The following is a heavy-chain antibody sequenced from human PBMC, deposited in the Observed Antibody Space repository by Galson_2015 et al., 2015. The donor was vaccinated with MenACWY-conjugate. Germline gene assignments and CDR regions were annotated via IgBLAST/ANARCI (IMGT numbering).Heavy chain of an antibody. CDR1: GYTFTSYG. J-gene: IGHJ4*02. D-gene: IGHD2-15*01. CDR3: ARVGDLGHYCSGGSCQPVFDY. Sequence: QSGAEVKKPGASVKVSCKASGYTFTSYGISWVRQAPGQGLEWMGWISAYNGNTNYAQKLQGRVTMTTDTSTSTAYMELRSLRSDDTAVYYCARVGDLGHYCSGGSCQPVFDYWGQGTLVTVSS. V-gene: IGHV1-18*01. CDR2: ISAYNGNT.